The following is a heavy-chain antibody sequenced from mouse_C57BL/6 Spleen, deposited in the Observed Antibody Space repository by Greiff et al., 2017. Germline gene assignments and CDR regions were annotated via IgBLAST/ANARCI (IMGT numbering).Heavy chain of an antibody. V-gene: IGHV1-52*01. CDR3: ARDYGGCYGYFDV. Sequence: QVQLKQPGAELVRPGSSVKLSCKASGYTFTSYWMHWVKQRPIQGLEWIGNIDPSDSETHYNQKFKDKATLTVDKSSSTAYMQLSSLTSEDSAVYYCARDYGGCYGYFDVWGTGTTVTVAS. CDR2: IDPSDSET. J-gene: IGHJ1*03. D-gene: IGHD1-1*02. CDR1: GYTFTSYW.